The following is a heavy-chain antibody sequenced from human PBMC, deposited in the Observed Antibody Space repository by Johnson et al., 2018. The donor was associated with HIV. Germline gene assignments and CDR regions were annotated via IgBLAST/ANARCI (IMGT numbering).Heavy chain of an antibody. CDR2: IKQDGSEK. CDR1: GFTFSSYW. V-gene: IGHV3-7*01. Sequence: EVQLVESGGGLVQPGGSLRLSCAASGFTFSSYWMSWVRQAPGKGLEWVANIKQDGSEKYYVDSVKGRFTISRENAKNSLYLQMNSLRPEDTAMYYWAAYYDFWSGSYTSGFDIWGQGTMVTVSS. J-gene: IGHJ3*02. CDR3: AAYYDFWSGSYTSGFDI. D-gene: IGHD3-3*01.